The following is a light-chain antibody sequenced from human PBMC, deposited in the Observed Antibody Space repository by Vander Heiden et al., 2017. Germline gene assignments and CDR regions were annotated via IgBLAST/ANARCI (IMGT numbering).Light chain of an antibody. CDR2: DVS. V-gene: IGLV2-11*01. J-gene: IGLJ2*01. CDR3: CSYAGSFHVV. Sequence: QGKAPKLMSYDVSKPHSGVPDRLSGAKSGNTASRTISGLQAEDEDDYYCCSYAGSFHVVFGGGTKLTVL.